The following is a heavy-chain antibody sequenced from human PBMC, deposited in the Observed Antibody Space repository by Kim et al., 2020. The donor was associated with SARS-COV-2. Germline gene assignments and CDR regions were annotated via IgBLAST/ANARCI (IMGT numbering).Heavy chain of an antibody. D-gene: IGHD3-22*01. CDR3: ARDYPVGGYDSSGWTPWVTYYYYGMDV. Sequence: GGSLRLSCAASGFTFSSYWMHWVRQAPGKGLVWVSRINSDGSSTSYADSVKGRFTISRDNAKNTLYLQMNSLRAEDTAVYYCARDYPVGGYDSSGWTPWVTYYYYGMDVWGQGTTVTVSS. J-gene: IGHJ6*02. V-gene: IGHV3-74*01. CDR2: INSDGSST. CDR1: GFTFSSYW.